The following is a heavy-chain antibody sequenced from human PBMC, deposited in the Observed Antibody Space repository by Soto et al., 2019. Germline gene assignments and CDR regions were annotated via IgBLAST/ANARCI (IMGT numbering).Heavy chain of an antibody. CDR1: GGSISSSSYY. CDR3: ARGIVVVIAGDWYFDL. Sequence: QLQLQESGPGLVKPSETLSLTCTVSGGSISSSSYYWGWIRQPPGKGLEWIGSIYYSGSTYYNPSLESRVTISVDTSKNQFSLKLSSVTAADTAVYYCARGIVVVIAGDWYFDLWGRGTLVTVSS. D-gene: IGHD2-21*01. J-gene: IGHJ2*01. V-gene: IGHV4-39*01. CDR2: IYYSGST.